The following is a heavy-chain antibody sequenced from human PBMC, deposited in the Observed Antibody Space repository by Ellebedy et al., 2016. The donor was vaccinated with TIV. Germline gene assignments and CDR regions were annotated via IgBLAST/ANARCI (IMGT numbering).Heavy chain of an antibody. V-gene: IGHV4-39*02. J-gene: IGHJ6*02. D-gene: IGHD2-8*02. Sequence: SETLSLXXTVSGGSISSSSHYWGWIRQPPGKGLEWIGSIYYSGSTYYNPSLKSRVTISVDTSKNQFSLKLNSVTAADTAVYYCARDPGGMDVWGQGTTVTVSS. CDR2: IYYSGST. CDR1: GGSISSSSHY. CDR3: ARDPGGMDV.